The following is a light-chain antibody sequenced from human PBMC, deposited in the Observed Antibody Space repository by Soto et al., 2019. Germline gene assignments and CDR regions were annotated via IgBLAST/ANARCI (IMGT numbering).Light chain of an antibody. Sequence: QSALTQPASVSGSPGQSITISCTGTSSDVGGYNYVSWYQQHPGKAPKLMIYDVSNRPSGVSTRFSGSKSCNTASLTISGLQAEDEADYYCSSYTSSSTPVVFGGGTKLTLL. CDR1: SSDVGGYNY. CDR2: DVS. J-gene: IGLJ2*01. V-gene: IGLV2-14*01. CDR3: SSYTSSSTPVV.